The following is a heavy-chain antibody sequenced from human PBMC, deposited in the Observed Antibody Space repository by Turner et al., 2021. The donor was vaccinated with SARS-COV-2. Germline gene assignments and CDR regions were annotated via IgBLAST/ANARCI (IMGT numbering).Heavy chain of an antibody. CDR2: ISYSWTN. V-gene: IGHV4-39*01. CDR3: ARHRPNSSGWYYYGMDV. CDR1: GDSISSSNYY. J-gene: IGHJ6*02. D-gene: IGHD6-19*01. Sequence: QLQLQESGPGLVRPSETLSLTCTVSGDSISSSNYYWGWIRQPPGKGLEWIAGISYSWTNYYNPSLRSRVTISVDTSRNQFSLKLSSVTAADTGIYYCARHRPNSSGWYYYGMDVWGQGTTVTVSS.